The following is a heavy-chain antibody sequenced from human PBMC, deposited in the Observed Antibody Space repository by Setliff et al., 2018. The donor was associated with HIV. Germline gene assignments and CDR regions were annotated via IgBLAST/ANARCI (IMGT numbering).Heavy chain of an antibody. CDR1: GGSISSYY. Sequence: SETLFLTCTVSGGSISSYYWSWIRQPPGKGLERIGYIYTSGSTNYNPSLKSRVTISVDTSKNQFSLKLSSVTAADTAVYYCARGLSFYDPGGFDCWGQGTLVTVSS. V-gene: IGHV4-4*09. CDR2: IYTSGST. CDR3: ARGLSFYDPGGFDC. J-gene: IGHJ4*02. D-gene: IGHD3-22*01.